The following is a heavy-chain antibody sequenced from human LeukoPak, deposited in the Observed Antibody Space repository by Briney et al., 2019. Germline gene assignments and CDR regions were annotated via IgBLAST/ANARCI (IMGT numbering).Heavy chain of an antibody. V-gene: IGHV4-4*09. Sequence: SETLSLTCTVSGGSISSYYWSWIRQPPGKGLEWIGYIYTSGSTNYNPSLKSRVTISVDTSKNQFSLKLSSVTAADTAVYYCARLTTFWYSSSPNTNNWFDPWGQGTLVTVSS. J-gene: IGHJ5*02. CDR1: GGSISSYY. CDR2: IYTSGST. CDR3: ARLTTFWYSSSPNTNNWFDP. D-gene: IGHD6-13*01.